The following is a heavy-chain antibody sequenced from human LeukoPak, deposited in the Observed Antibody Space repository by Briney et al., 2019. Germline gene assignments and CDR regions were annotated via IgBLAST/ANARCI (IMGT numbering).Heavy chain of an antibody. J-gene: IGHJ6*02. D-gene: IGHD5-18*01. CDR1: GGSISSYY. V-gene: IGHV4-59*08. CDR2: IYYSGST. CDR3: AGDGVSHTAMGPKNYYYGMDV. Sequence: PSETLSLTCTVSGGSISSYYWSWIRQPPGKGLEWIGYIYYSGSTNYNPSLKSRVTISVDTSKNQFSLKLSSVTAADTAVYYCAGDGVSHTAMGPKNYYYGMDVWGQGTTVTVSS.